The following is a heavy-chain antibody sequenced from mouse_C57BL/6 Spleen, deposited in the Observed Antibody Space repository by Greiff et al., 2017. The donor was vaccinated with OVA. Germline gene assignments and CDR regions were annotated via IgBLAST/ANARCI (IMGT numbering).Heavy chain of an antibody. CDR2: ISGGGGNT. CDR3: ARHDGYSYAMDY. V-gene: IGHV5-9*01. J-gene: IGHJ4*01. CDR1: GFTFSSYT. D-gene: IGHD2-3*01. Sequence: DVKLVESGGGLVKPGGSLKLSCAASGFTFSSYTMSWVRQTPEKRLEWVATISGGGGNTYYPDSVKGRFTISRDNAKNTLYLHMSSLRSEDTALYYCARHDGYSYAMDYWGQGTSVTVSS.